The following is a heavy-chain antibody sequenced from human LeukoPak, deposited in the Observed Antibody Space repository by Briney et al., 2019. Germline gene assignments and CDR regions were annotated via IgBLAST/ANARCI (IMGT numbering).Heavy chain of an antibody. V-gene: IGHV4-39*07. CDR1: GGSISSSSYY. CDR2: IYYSGST. Sequence: SETLSLTCTVSGGSISSSSYYWGWIRQPPGKGLEWIGSIYYSGSTYYNPSLKSRVTISVDTSKNQFSLKLSSVTAADTAVYYCARDQSSSFLFDYWGQGTLVTVSS. D-gene: IGHD6-6*01. J-gene: IGHJ4*02. CDR3: ARDQSSSFLFDY.